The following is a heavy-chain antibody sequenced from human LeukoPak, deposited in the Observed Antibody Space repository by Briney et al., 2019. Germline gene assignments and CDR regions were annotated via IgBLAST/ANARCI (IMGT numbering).Heavy chain of an antibody. CDR1: GFTFSSYA. D-gene: IGHD1-26*01. J-gene: IGHJ4*02. Sequence: GVSLRLSCAASGFTFSSYAMSWVRQAPGKGLEWVSTIGGGGESTYSADSVKGRFTISRDNSKNTLYLQMDSLRAEDTAVYYCAKVLSGSQDYWGQGTLVTVSS. CDR2: IGGGGEST. CDR3: AKVLSGSQDY. V-gene: IGHV3-23*01.